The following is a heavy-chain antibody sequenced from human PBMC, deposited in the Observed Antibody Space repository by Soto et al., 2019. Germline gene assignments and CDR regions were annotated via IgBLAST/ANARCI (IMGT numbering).Heavy chain of an antibody. V-gene: IGHV4-31*03. CDR2: IYYSGST. D-gene: IGHD5-18*01. J-gene: IGHJ4*02. CDR1: GGSISSGGYY. Sequence: QVQLQESGPGLVKPSQTLSLTCTVSGGSISSGGYYWSWIRQHPGKGLEWIGYIYYSGSTYYNPSLKIRVTISVDTSKNQFSLKLSSVTAADTAVYYCARDLGYSYGIDYWGQGTLVTVSS. CDR3: ARDLGYSYGIDY.